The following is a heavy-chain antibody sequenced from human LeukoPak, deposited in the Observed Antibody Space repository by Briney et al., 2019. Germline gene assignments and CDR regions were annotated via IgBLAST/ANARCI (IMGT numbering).Heavy chain of an antibody. CDR2: IYTGGST. J-gene: IGHJ4*02. CDR3: ARAAMVRGVIASLHY. V-gene: IGHV4-61*02. Sequence: SETLSPTCTVSGGSISSGSYYWSWIRQPAGKGLEWIGRIYTGGSTNYNPSLKSRVTISVDTSKNQFSLRLSSVTAADTAFYYCARAAMVRGVIASLHYWGQGTLVTVSS. D-gene: IGHD3-10*01. CDR1: GGSISSGSYY.